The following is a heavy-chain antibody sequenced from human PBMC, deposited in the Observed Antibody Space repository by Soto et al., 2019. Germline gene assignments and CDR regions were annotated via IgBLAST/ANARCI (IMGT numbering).Heavy chain of an antibody. CDR1: GYSFTSYW. CDR2: IDPSDSYT. CDR3: ARWVLGRDGYNH. D-gene: IGHD5-12*01. V-gene: IGHV5-10-1*01. J-gene: IGHJ4*02. Sequence: KGSGYSFTSYWTSWVRQMPGKGLEWMGRIDPSDSYTNYSPSFQGHVTISADKSISTAYLQWSSLKASDTAMYYCARWVLGRDGYNHWGQGTLVTVSS.